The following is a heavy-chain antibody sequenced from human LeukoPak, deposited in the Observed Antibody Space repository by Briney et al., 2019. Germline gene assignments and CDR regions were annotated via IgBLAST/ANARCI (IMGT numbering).Heavy chain of an antibody. J-gene: IGHJ3*02. CDR3: ATTMVSDAFDI. D-gene: IGHD3-10*01. V-gene: IGHV3-21*01. CDR1: GFTFSSYS. CDR2: ISSSSSYI. Sequence: GGSLRLSCAASGFTFSSYSMNWVRQAPGKGLEWVSSISSSSSYIYYADSVKGRFTISRDNAKNSLYLQMNSLRAEDTAVYYCATTMVSDAFDIWGQGKMVNVSS.